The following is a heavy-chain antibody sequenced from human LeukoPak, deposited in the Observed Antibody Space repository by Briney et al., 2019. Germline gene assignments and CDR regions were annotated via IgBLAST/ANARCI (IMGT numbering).Heavy chain of an antibody. V-gene: IGHV1-2*02. D-gene: IGHD3-16*01. Sequence: ASVKVSCKASGYTFTGYYIHWVRQAPGQGLEWMGWINPKSGGSNYAQKFQGRVTMTRDTSISTAYMELSRLRSDDTAVYYCAGAELGGPYNWFDPWGQGTLVTVSS. CDR3: AGAELGGPYNWFDP. J-gene: IGHJ5*02. CDR2: INPKSGGS. CDR1: GYTFTGYY.